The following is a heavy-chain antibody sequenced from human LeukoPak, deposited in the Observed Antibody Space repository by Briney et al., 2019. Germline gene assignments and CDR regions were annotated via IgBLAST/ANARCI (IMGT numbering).Heavy chain of an antibody. CDR3: ARVWSYYGSVY. V-gene: IGHV4-34*01. J-gene: IGHJ4*02. CDR2: INHSGST. CDR1: GGSFSGYY. Sequence: SETLSLTCAVYGGSFSGYYWSWIRQPPGKGLEWIGEINHSGSTNYNPSLKSRVTISVDTSKNLFSLKLSSVTAADTAGYYCARVWSYYGSVYWGQGTLVTVSS. D-gene: IGHD1-26*01.